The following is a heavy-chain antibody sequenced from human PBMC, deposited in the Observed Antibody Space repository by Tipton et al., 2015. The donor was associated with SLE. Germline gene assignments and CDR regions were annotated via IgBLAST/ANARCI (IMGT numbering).Heavy chain of an antibody. J-gene: IGHJ4*02. D-gene: IGHD2-2*01. Sequence: SLRLSCAASGFTFSSYGMQWVRQAPGKGLEWVAVISYDGSNKYYADSVKGRFTISRDNSKNTLYLQMNSLRAEDTAVYYCAKGGCSSSSCSPDYWGQGTLVTVSS. CDR3: AKGGCSSSSCSPDY. V-gene: IGHV3-30*18. CDR2: ISYDGSNK. CDR1: GFTFSSYG.